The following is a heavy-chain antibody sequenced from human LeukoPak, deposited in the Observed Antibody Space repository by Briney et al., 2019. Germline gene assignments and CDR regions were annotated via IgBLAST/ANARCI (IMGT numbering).Heavy chain of an antibody. V-gene: IGHV3-7*01. CDR2: IQHDGSDQ. CDR3: ARVACGGDCYRDYYYYGMDV. J-gene: IGHJ6*02. CDR1: GFTVSSNY. D-gene: IGHD2-21*02. Sequence: GGSLRLSCAASGFTVSSNYMSWVRQAPGKGLEWVANIQHDGSDQYYEDSVKGRFTISRDNSKNTLYLQMNSLRAEDTAVYYCARVACGGDCYRDYYYYGMDVWGQGTTVTVSS.